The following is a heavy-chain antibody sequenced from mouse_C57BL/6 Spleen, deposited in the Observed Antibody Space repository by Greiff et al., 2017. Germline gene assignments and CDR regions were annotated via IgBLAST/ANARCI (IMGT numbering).Heavy chain of an antibody. CDR1: GFTFSSYG. J-gene: IGHJ2*01. V-gene: IGHV5-6*01. Sequence: EVQGVESGGDLVKPGGSLKLSCAASGFTFSSYGMSWVRQTPDKRLEWVATISSGGSYTYYPDSVKGRFTISRDNAKNTLYLQMSSLKSEDTAMYYCARGGYEFDYWGQGTTLTVSS. D-gene: IGHD3-1*01. CDR2: ISSGGSYT. CDR3: ARGGYEFDY.